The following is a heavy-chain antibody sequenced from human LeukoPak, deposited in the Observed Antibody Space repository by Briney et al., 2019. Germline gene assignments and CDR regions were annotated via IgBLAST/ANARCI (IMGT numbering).Heavy chain of an antibody. D-gene: IGHD2-15*01. V-gene: IGHV4-59*01. Sequence: SETLSLTCTVSGGSFSSYYWNWLRQPPGKGLEWMGYIYYSGSTNSNPSLKSRVTISADTSKNQFSLKLSSVTAADTAVYYCARVDCSGGSCYSFDYWGQGTLVTVSS. J-gene: IGHJ4*02. CDR3: ARVDCSGGSCYSFDY. CDR2: IYYSGST. CDR1: GGSFSSYY.